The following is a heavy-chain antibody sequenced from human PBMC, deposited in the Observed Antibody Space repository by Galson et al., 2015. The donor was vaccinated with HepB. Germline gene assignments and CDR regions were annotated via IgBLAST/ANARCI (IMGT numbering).Heavy chain of an antibody. CDR3: AKERIVARRAPFDS. D-gene: IGHD6-6*01. Sequence: SLRLSCAASGFIFSSYGMHWVRQGPGKGLEWVALISDDGTKKYYADSVKGRFTMSRDNSKNTLYLQMNSLRAEDTALYYCAKERIVARRAPFDSWGQGTLVTGSS. CDR1: GFIFSSYG. V-gene: IGHV3-30*18. J-gene: IGHJ4*02. CDR2: ISDDGTKK.